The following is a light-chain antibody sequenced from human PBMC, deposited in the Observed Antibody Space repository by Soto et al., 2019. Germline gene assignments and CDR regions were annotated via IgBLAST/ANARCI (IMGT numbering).Light chain of an antibody. CDR1: SNDVGSYNL. CDR2: EGT. V-gene: IGLV2-23*01. CDR3: CSYRSSSTLVI. Sequence: QSALTQPASVSGSPGQSITISCTGTSNDVGSYNLVSWYQQHPGKAPKVMIYEGTKRPSGVSNRFSGSKSGNTASLTISGLQAEDEADYYCCSYRSSSTLVIFGGGTKLTVL. J-gene: IGLJ2*01.